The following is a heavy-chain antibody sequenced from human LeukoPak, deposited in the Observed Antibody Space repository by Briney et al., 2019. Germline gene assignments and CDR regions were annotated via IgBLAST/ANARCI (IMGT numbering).Heavy chain of an antibody. D-gene: IGHD3-10*01. J-gene: IGHJ4*02. CDR2: IYYSGST. V-gene: IGHV4-39*01. CDR1: GGSISSSSYY. Sequence: SETLSLTCTVSGGSISSSSYYWGWIRQPPGKGLEWIGSIYYSGSTYYNPSLKSRVTISVDTSKNQFSLKLSSVTAADTAVYYCARGRGRFGRLNWGQGTLVTVSS. CDR3: ARGRGRFGRLN.